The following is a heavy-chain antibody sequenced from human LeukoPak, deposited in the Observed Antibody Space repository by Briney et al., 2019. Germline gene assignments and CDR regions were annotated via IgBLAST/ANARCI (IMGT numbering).Heavy chain of an antibody. V-gene: IGHV4-4*07. J-gene: IGHJ6*03. Sequence: SETLSLTCTVSGGSISSYYWSWIRQPAGKGLEWIGRIYTSGSTNYNPSLESRVTTSVDKSKNQFSLKLSSVTAADTAVYYCARVGYYYYYMDVWGKGTTVTVSS. CDR2: IYTSGST. CDR1: GGSISSYY. CDR3: ARVGYYYYYMDV.